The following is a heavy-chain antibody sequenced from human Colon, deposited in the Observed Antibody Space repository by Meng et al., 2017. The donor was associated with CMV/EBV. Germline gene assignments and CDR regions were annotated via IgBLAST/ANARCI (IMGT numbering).Heavy chain of an antibody. J-gene: IGHJ4*02. D-gene: IGHD6-13*01. Sequence: GESLKISCAASGFTFSSYGMHWVRQAPGKGLEWVANIKQDGSEKYYVDSVKGRFTISRDNAKNSLYLQMNSLRAEDTAVYYCARDDIAGIAAADTFDYWGQGTLVTVSS. CDR3: ARDDIAGIAAADTFDY. CDR1: GFTFSSYG. V-gene: IGHV3-7*01. CDR2: IKQDGSEK.